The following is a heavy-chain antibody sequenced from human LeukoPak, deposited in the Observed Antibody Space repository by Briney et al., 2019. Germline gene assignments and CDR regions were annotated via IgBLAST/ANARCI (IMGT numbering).Heavy chain of an antibody. Sequence: SETLSLTCTVSGGSISSYYWSWIRQPPGKGLEWIGYIYYSGSTNYNPSLKSRVTISVDTSKNQFSLKMNSVTAADTAVYYCARGHRSSKYFDSWGQGALMIVSS. V-gene: IGHV4-59*08. D-gene: IGHD6-6*01. CDR3: ARGHRSSKYFDS. CDR2: IYYSGST. J-gene: IGHJ4*02. CDR1: GGSISSYY.